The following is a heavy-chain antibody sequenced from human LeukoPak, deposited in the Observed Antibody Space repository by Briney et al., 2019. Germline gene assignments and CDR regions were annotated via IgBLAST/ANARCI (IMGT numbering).Heavy chain of an antibody. CDR3: ARCPYDSTGYYSVPSHLDY. CDR2: IKQDGSAK. CDR1: GFTFSSYW. V-gene: IGHV3-7*01. D-gene: IGHD3-22*01. J-gene: IGHJ4*02. Sequence: GGSLRLSCAASGFTFSSYWTTWVRQAPGKGQEWVANIKQDGSAKYYVDSLRGRFSISRDNVKNSLFLQMNSLSDDDTAVYYCARCPYDSTGYYSVPSHLDYWGQGTLVTVSS.